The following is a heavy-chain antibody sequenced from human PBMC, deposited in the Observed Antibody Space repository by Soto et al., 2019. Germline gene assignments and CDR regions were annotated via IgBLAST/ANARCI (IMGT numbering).Heavy chain of an antibody. CDR1: GASTVSHYH. Sequence: QVQLQESGPGLVKPSQTLSLTCSVSGASTVSHYHWTWIRQPPGKGLEWMGYIFNSGTTFYHPSRTSRLSISMVTSGNHCSLELRSVTAADTAVYYCALALGPTTGLDYWGQGTMVTVSS. V-gene: IGHV4-31*02. CDR2: IFNSGTT. CDR3: ALALGPTTGLDY. D-gene: IGHD7-27*01. J-gene: IGHJ4*02.